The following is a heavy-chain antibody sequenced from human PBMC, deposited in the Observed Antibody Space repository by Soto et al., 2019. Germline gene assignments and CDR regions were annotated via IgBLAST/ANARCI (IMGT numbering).Heavy chain of an antibody. CDR3: TKTSSSSGWFDP. Sequence: AGGSLRLSCAASGFTFSNAWMSWVRHAPGKGLEWVGRIKSKTDGGTTDYAAPVKGRFTISRDDSKNTLYLQMNSLKTEDTAVYYCTKTSSSSGWFDPWGQGTLVTVSS. CDR2: IKSKTDGGTT. CDR1: GFTFSNAW. V-gene: IGHV3-15*01. J-gene: IGHJ5*02. D-gene: IGHD6-6*01.